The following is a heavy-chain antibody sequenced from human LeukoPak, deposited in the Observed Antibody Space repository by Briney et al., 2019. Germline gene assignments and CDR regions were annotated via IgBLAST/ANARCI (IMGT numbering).Heavy chain of an antibody. CDR2: ISWNSGSI. CDR3: AKEYYYGSGSYYGMDV. CDR1: GFTFDDYA. V-gene: IGHV3-9*01. D-gene: IGHD3-10*01. J-gene: IGHJ6*02. Sequence: GRSLRLSCAASGFTFDDYAMHWVRHAPGKGLEWVSGISWNSGSIGYADSVKGRFTIPRDNAKNSLYLQMNSLRAEDTALYYCAKEYYYGSGSYYGMDVWGQGTTVTVSS.